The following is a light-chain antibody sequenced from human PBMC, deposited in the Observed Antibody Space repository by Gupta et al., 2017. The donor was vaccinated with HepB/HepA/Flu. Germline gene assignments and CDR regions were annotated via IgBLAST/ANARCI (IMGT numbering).Light chain of an antibody. CDR1: QSIFNNC. Sequence: DIVITPSPDSLAVSLGERATINCKSSQSIFNNCLAWYQQKPGQPPKLLIYWASTRESGVPDRFSGSGSGTDFTLTISNLQAEDVAVYYCQQCDSVPRTFGQGTKVEIK. CDR2: WAS. V-gene: IGKV4-1*01. J-gene: IGKJ1*01. CDR3: QQCDSVPRT.